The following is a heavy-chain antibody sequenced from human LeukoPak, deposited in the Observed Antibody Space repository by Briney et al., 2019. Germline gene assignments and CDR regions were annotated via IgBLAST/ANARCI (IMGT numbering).Heavy chain of an antibody. CDR2: ISDTVGNK. V-gene: IGHV3-23*01. CDR3: AKRIQYSSSSAYFDY. CDR1: GFTFSRYG. Sequence: GGSLRLSCAASGFTFSRYGMNWVRQAPGKGLEWVSAISDTVGNKYYADSVKGRFTISRDNPRNTLYLQVNSLRAEDTAIYYCAKRIQYSSSSAYFDYWGQGTLVTVSS. J-gene: IGHJ4*02. D-gene: IGHD6-6*01.